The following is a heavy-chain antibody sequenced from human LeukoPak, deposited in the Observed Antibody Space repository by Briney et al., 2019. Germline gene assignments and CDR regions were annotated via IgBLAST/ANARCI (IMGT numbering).Heavy chain of an antibody. J-gene: IGHJ4*02. D-gene: IGHD3-3*01. CDR1: GFIFSSYA. Sequence: GRSLRLSCAASGFIFSSYAMHWVRQAPGKGLEWVAVISYDGSNTDYADSVKGRFTISRDNSKNALYLQMNSLRAEDTAVYYCARCRDYNFWSGSAVDYWGQGTLVTVSS. V-gene: IGHV3-30-3*01. CDR2: ISYDGSNT. CDR3: ARCRDYNFWSGSAVDY.